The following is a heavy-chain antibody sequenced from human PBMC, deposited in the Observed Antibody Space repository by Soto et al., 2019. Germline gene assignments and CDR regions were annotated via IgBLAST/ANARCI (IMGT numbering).Heavy chain of an antibody. CDR1: GFTLSRYG. D-gene: IGHD4-17*01. J-gene: IGHJ5*02. CDR2: ISYDGGNT. Sequence: GGSLRLSCAASGFTLSRYGMHWVRQGPAKGLEWVSFISYDGGNTDYVGSVKGRFTISRDNSKNTLYLQMRSLRAEDTAVYFCAREVRANLNDFGDYEWFDPWGQGTLVTVSS. V-gene: IGHV3-30*03. CDR3: AREVRANLNDFGDYEWFDP.